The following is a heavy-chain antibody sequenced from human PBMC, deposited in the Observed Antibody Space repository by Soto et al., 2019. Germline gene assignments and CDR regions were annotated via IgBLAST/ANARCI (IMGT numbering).Heavy chain of an antibody. CDR3: ARTDSGSGGLFGY. J-gene: IGHJ4*02. V-gene: IGHV4-4*02. CDR1: GGSISSSNW. Sequence: QVQLQESGPGLVKPSGTLSLTCAVSGGSISSSNWWSWVRQPPGKGLEWIGEIYHSGSTNYNPSLKSRATITVDKSKNQFSLKPSSVTAADTAVYYCARTDSGSGGLFGYWGQGTLVTVSS. D-gene: IGHD3-10*01. CDR2: IYHSGST.